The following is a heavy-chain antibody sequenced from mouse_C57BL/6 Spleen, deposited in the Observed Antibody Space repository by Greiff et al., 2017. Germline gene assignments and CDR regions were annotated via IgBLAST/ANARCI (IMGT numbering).Heavy chain of an antibody. CDR3: ARSTGSSYDYAMDY. Sequence: VQLQQSGAELARPGASVKMSCKASGYTFTSYTMHWVKQRPGQGLEWIGYINPSSGYTKYNQKFKDKATLTADKSSSTAYMQLSSLTSEDYAVYYCARSTGSSYDYAMDYWGQGTSVTVSS. V-gene: IGHV1-4*01. D-gene: IGHD1-1*01. J-gene: IGHJ4*01. CDR2: INPSSGYT. CDR1: GYTFTSYT.